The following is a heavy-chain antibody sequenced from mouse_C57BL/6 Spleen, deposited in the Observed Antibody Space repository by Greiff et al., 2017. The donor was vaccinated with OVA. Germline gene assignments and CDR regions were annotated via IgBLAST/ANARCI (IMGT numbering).Heavy chain of an antibody. J-gene: IGHJ4*01. CDR2: ISPGSGST. CDR3: ARVTTVDAMDY. CDR1: GYTFTSYW. V-gene: IGHV1-55*01. D-gene: IGHD1-1*01. Sequence: VQLQQPGAELVKPGASVKLSCKASGYTFTSYWITWVKQGPGQGLEWIGDISPGSGSTTYNEKFKSKATLTVDTSSSTAYMQLSSRTSEDSAVYYCARVTTVDAMDYWGQGTSVTVSS.